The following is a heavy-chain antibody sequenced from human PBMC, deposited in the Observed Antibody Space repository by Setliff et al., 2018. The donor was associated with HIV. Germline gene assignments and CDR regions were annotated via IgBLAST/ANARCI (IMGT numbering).Heavy chain of an antibody. V-gene: IGHV1-2*02. J-gene: IGHJ4*01. Sequence: ASVKVSCKTSGYRFIGHYLHWVRLAPGQGPEGVGWINPETVDPNYAQKFRGRVLMTRDTSITTAFLHVAKLTSDDTAIYYCATGIPSDLDYWGQGTLVTVSS. CDR1: GYRFIGHY. CDR2: INPETVDP. CDR3: ATGIPSDLDY. D-gene: IGHD2-21*01.